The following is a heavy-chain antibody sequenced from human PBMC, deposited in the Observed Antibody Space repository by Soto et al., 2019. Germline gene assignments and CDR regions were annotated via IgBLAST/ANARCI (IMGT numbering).Heavy chain of an antibody. CDR3: ARSYGSGYRAFDY. CDR2: INPILRMS. D-gene: IGHD3-10*01. CDR1: GDTFSFYS. V-gene: IGHV1-69*02. J-gene: IGHJ4*02. Sequence: QVQLVQSGAEVKKPGSSVKVSCKASGDTFSFYSINWVRQAPGLGLEWMGRINPILRMSNYAQRFQGRVTMTADKSTSTAYMELSSLRSEATAMYYCARSYGSGYRAFDYWGQGALVTVSS.